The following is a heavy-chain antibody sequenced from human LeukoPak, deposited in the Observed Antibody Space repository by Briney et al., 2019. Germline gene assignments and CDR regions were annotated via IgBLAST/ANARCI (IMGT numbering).Heavy chain of an antibody. CDR2: IRYSSSTR. D-gene: IGHD6-13*01. J-gene: IGHJ4*02. CDR3: ASLGIAAAGGGY. V-gene: IGHV3-48*01. CDR1: GFTFSSYS. Sequence: GGSLRLSCAASGFTFSSYSMNWVRQAPGEGLEWISYIRYSSSTRYYADSVKGRFTISRDNTKNSLYLQMNSLRAEDTAVYYCASLGIAAAGGGYWGQGTLVTVSS.